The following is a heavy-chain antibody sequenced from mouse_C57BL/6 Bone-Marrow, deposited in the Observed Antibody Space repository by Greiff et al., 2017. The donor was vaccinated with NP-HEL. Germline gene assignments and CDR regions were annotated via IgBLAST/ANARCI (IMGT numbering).Heavy chain of an antibody. CDR2: INPNNGGT. V-gene: IGHV1-26*01. J-gene: IGHJ1*03. Sequence: VQLQQSGPELVKPGASVKISCKASGYTFTDYYMNWVKQSHGKSLEWIGDINPNNGGTSYNQKFKGKATLTVDKSSSTAYMELRSLTSEDSAVYYCARGGMVYFDVWGTGTTVTVSS. CDR3: ARGGMVYFDV. D-gene: IGHD1-1*02. CDR1: GYTFTDYY.